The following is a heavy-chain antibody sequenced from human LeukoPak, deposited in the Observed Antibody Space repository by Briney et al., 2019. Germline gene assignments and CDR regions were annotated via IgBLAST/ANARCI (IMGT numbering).Heavy chain of an antibody. CDR2: INWNGGST. Sequence: GGSLRLSCAASGFTFDDYGMSWVRQAPGKGLEWVSGINWNGGSTGYADSVKGRFTISRDNSKNTLYLQMNSLRAEDTAVYYCAKDQRAYGDYVPFDYWGQGTLVTVSS. CDR3: AKDQRAYGDYVPFDY. D-gene: IGHD4-17*01. V-gene: IGHV3-20*04. J-gene: IGHJ4*02. CDR1: GFTFDDYG.